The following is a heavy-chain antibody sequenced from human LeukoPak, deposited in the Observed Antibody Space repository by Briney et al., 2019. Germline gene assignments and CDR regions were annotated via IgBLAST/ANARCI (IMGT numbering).Heavy chain of an antibody. V-gene: IGHV3-74*01. CDR1: GFTLSNHW. CDR3: ARDLNWKLFDT. J-gene: IGHJ3*02. D-gene: IGHD1-1*01. CDR2: ITSDGSDT. Sequence: GGSLRLSCAASGFTLSNHWMHWVRQARGKGPVWVSRITSDGSDTRYADSVKGRFTISRDNAKNTVYLQMNSLRAEDTAVYYCARDLNWKLFDTWGQGTLVTVSS.